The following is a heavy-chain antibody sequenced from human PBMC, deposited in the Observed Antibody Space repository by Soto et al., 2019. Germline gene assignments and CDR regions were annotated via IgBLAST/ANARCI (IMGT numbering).Heavy chain of an antibody. CDR1: GFTFSSYA. D-gene: IGHD6-19*01. V-gene: IGHV3-30-3*01. J-gene: IGHJ4*02. CDR3: ARGPIAVAGRIDY. Sequence: QVQLVESGGGVVQPGRSLRLSCAASGFTFSSYAMHWVRQAPGKGLEWVAVISYDGSNKYYADSVKGRFTISRDNSKNTLYLQMNSLRAEDRAVYYCARGPIAVAGRIDYWGQGTVVSVSS. CDR2: ISYDGSNK.